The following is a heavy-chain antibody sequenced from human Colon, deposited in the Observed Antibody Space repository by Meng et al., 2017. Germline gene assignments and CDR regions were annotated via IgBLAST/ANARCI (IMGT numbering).Heavy chain of an antibody. CDR1: GYTFTDHA. J-gene: IGHJ6*02. Sequence: ASVKVSCKASGYTFTDHAVHWVRQAPGQRLEWMGWINADTGNTKYSQKFQGRVTITSDTFASTAYIEVSSLRSEDTGVYYCGREGKWSQLPVDYYKGMDVWGQGTTVTVSS. V-gene: IGHV1-3*01. CDR3: GREGKWSQLPVDYYKGMDV. CDR2: INADTGNT. D-gene: IGHD2-21*02.